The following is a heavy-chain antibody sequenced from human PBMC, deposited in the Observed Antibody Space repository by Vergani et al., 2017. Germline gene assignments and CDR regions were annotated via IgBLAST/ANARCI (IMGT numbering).Heavy chain of an antibody. V-gene: IGHV3-21*01. J-gene: IGHJ6*03. CDR2: ISPGTSYI. Sequence: EVQLVESAGGLVQPGGSLPLSCPPSLFTFPLSPLHSVPPPPPHXXSXXSSISPGTSYIYYADSVKGRFTISRDNAKNSLYLQMNSLRAEDTAWYYCARCAGQNNVLLWFGELFSYYYYMDVWGKGTTVTVSS. CDR1: LFTFPLSP. D-gene: IGHD3-10*01. CDR3: ARCAGQNNVLLWFGELFSYYYYMDV.